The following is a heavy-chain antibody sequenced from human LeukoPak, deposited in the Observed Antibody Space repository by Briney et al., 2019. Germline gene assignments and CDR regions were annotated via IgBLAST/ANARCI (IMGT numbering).Heavy chain of an antibody. CDR1: GFTFSSYW. V-gene: IGHV3-7*01. CDR3: ARDRYYGSGTQMFDY. CDR2: IKQDGSEK. J-gene: IGHJ4*02. D-gene: IGHD3-10*01. Sequence: GGSLRLSCAASGFTFSSYWMSWVRQAPGRGLEWVANIKQDGSEKYYVDSVKGRFTISRDNAKNSLYLQMNSLRAEDTAVYYCARDRYYGSGTQMFDYWGQGTLVTVSS.